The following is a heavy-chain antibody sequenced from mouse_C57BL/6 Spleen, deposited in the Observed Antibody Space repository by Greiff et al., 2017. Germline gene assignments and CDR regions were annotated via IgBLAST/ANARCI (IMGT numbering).Heavy chain of an antibody. CDR3: ARSRHYTGLYAMDY. J-gene: IGHJ4*01. D-gene: IGHD1-1*01. Sequence: QVQLQQPGAELVMPGASVKLSCKASGYTFTSYWMHWVKQRPGQGLEWIGEIDPSDSYTNYNQKFKGKSTLTVDESSSTAYMQLSSLTSEDSAVYYCARSRHYTGLYAMDYWGQGTSVTVSS. V-gene: IGHV1-69*01. CDR2: IDPSDSYT. CDR1: GYTFTSYW.